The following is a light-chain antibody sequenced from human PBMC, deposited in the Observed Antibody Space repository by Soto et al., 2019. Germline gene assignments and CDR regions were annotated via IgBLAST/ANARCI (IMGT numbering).Light chain of an antibody. CDR1: QGSRNY. Sequence: DLRMTQSPSSLSASVGDRVTFTCQASQGSRNYLNWYQVKPGRAPKLLVYDVSTLEQGVPSRFSGSGYGSYFTFTINNLQAEDVATYYCQQYDSLPLTFGGGTKVEIK. J-gene: IGKJ4*02. CDR3: QQYDSLPLT. CDR2: DVS. V-gene: IGKV1-33*01.